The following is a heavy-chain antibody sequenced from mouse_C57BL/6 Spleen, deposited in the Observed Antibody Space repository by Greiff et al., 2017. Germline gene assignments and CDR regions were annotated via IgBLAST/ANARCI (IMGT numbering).Heavy chain of an antibody. V-gene: IGHV1-15*01. D-gene: IGHD1-1*01. CDR3: TTPSDYYGSSYDFDY. Sequence: VQLQQSGAELVRPGASVTLSCKASGYTFTDYEMHWVQQTPVHGLEWIGAIDPETGGTAYNQKFKGKAILTADKSSSTDYMELRSLTSDDSAVYYCTTPSDYYGSSYDFDYWGQGTTLTVSS. J-gene: IGHJ2*01. CDR1: GYTFTDYE. CDR2: IDPETGGT.